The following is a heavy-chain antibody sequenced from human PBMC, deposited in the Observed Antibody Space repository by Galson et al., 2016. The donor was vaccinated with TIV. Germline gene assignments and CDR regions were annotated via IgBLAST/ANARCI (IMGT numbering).Heavy chain of an antibody. J-gene: IGHJ6*02. D-gene: IGHD3-3*01. CDR2: ISATGGST. CDR1: GFTFSSFA. V-gene: IGHV3-23*01. CDR3: AKTIAVSGVLINYFYYGMGV. Sequence: SLRLSCAASGFTFSSFAMHWVRQAPGKGLEWVSSISATGGSTYYADSVKGRFTTSRDNSKDQLYLQMNSLRAEDTAVYYCAKTIAVSGVLINYFYYGMGVWGHGTTVSVSS.